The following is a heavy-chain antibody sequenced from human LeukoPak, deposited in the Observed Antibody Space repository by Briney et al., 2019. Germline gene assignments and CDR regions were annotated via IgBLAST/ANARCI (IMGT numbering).Heavy chain of an antibody. CDR1: GFTFSSYA. CDR3: ARDPGGATQEGYAFDI. V-gene: IGHV3-30*04. D-gene: IGHD1-26*01. Sequence: PGGSLRLSCAASGFTFSSYAMHWVRQAPGKGLEWVAVISYDGSNKYYADSVKGRFTISKDNSKNTMYLQMNSLRAEDTAVYYCARDPGGATQEGYAFDIWGQGTMVTVSS. CDR2: ISYDGSNK. J-gene: IGHJ3*02.